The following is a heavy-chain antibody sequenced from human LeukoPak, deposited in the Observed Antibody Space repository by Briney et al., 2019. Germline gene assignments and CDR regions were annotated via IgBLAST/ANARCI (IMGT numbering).Heavy chain of an antibody. D-gene: IGHD2-15*01. V-gene: IGHV3-15*06. J-gene: IGHJ4*02. CDR2: IKTKSEGGTT. Sequence: GGSLRLSCAASEFIVSTNYMSWVRQPPGKGLEWVGHIKTKSEGGTTNYAAPVKGRFTISRDDSKNTLYLQMNSLKTEDTAVYYCAKQLGYCSDGSCYFPYWGQGTLVTVSS. CDR3: AKQLGYCSDGSCYFPY. CDR1: EFIVSTNY.